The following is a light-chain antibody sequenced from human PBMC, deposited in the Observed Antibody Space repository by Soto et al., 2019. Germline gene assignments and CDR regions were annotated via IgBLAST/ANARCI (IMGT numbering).Light chain of an antibody. V-gene: IGKV1-5*01. CDR1: QSISSW. Sequence: GDRVTITCRASQSISSWLAWYQQKPGKAPKLLIYDASSLESGVPSRFSGSGSGTEFTLTISSLQPEDFAIYYCQQSYSSPQTFGQGTKV. CDR2: DAS. J-gene: IGKJ1*01. CDR3: QQSYSSPQT.